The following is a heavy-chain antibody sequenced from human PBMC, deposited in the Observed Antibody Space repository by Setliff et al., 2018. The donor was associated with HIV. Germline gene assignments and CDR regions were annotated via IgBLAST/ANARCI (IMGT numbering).Heavy chain of an antibody. CDR3: AREGVGGYFDY. CDR2: ISYDGSDE. V-gene: IGHV3-30*04. D-gene: IGHD1-26*01. J-gene: IGHJ4*02. CDR1: GFTFNIYA. Sequence: PGGSLRLSCAASGFTFNIYAMNWVRQAPGRGLEWVTFISYDGSDEYYADSVKGRFTISRDNSKNTLYLQMNSLRAEDSAVYHCAREGVGGYFDYWGQGTLVTVSS.